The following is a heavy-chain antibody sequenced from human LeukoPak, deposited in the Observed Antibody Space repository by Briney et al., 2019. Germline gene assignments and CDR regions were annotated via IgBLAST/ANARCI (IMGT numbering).Heavy chain of an antibody. CDR3: ARGGNYFDP. Sequence: GGSLRLSCAVSGFTFSIYEMIWVRQAPGKGLEWVAYISSDGGTMYYADSVKGRSTISRDDAKKSLYLQTNRLRAEDTAVYYCARGGNYFDPWGQGTLVTVSS. V-gene: IGHV3-48*03. CDR1: GFTFSIYE. CDR2: ISSDGGTM. J-gene: IGHJ5*02.